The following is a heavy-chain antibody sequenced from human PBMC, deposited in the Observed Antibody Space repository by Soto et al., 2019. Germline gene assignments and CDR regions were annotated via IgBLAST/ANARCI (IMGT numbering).Heavy chain of an antibody. J-gene: IGHJ4*02. CDR2: ISGSGGST. V-gene: IGHV3-23*01. CDR1: GFTFSSYA. CDR3: AKFGQLAQPRPLDY. D-gene: IGHD6-6*01. Sequence: GESLKISCAASGFTFSSYAMSWVRQAPGKGLEWVSAISGSGGSTYYADSVKGRFTISRDNSKNTLYLQMNSLRAEDTAVYYCAKFGQLAQPRPLDYWGQGTLVTVSS.